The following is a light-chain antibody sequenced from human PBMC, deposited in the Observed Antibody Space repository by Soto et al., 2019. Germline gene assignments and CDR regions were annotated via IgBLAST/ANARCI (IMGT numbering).Light chain of an antibody. CDR1: SSNIGSNT. V-gene: IGLV1-44*01. CDR2: SNN. J-gene: IGLJ3*02. CDR3: AAWDDSLNGAV. Sequence: QSVLTQPPSASGTPGQRVTISCSGSSSNIGSNTVNWYQQLPGTAPKLLIYSNNQRPSGVPDRLSGSKSGTSASLAISGLQSEDEADYYCAAWDDSLNGAVFGGGTKLTVL.